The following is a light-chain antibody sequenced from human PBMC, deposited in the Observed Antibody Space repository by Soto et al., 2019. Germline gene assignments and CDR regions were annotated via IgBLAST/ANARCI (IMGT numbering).Light chain of an antibody. CDR2: KAS. V-gene: IGKV1-5*03. J-gene: IGKJ4*01. Sequence: DIQMTQSPSTLSASVGDRVTIPCRASESISHWLAWYQQKPGKAPKLLIYKASILQSGVPSRFSGSGSGTEFTLTISSLQPDDFATYYCQQSNSYSLTFGGGTKVEIK. CDR1: ESISHW. CDR3: QQSNSYSLT.